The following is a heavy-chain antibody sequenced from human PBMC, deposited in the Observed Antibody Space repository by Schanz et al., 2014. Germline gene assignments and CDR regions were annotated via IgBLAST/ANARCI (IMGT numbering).Heavy chain of an antibody. J-gene: IGHJ3*02. Sequence: QVLQVQSGSELKKPGSSMKVSCKASGGTFSTYPINRVPQAPGQGLEWMGRIIPIHGIVNYAQRFQDRVRITADKSTSTAYMELSSLRSDDTAVYYCARGDCPEDVFDIWGQGTILTVSS. CDR2: IIPIHGIV. V-gene: IGHV1-69*09. CDR1: GGTFSTYP. D-gene: IGHD2-21*02. CDR3: ARGDCPEDVFDI.